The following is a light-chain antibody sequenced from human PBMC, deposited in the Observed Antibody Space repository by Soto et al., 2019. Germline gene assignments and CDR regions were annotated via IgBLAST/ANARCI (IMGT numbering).Light chain of an antibody. CDR2: DPS. CDR1: QGNSDS. CDR3: HQYTNPPLT. V-gene: IGKV1-33*01. Sequence: DIQMTQSPSSLSAAVGDRITITCQASQGNSDSLNWYQQKPGRAPNLLIYDPSNLETGVPSSFSGSGSGTDFTFTITGLQPEDIATYYCHQYTNPPLTFGGGTKVEIK. J-gene: IGKJ4*01.